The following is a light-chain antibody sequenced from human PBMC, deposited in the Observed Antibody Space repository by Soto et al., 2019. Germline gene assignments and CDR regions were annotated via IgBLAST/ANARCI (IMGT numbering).Light chain of an antibody. CDR1: QSLLHSNGYNY. CDR2: LGS. V-gene: IGKV2-28*01. CDR3: MQVLQTLLFT. Sequence: DVVMTQSPLSLPVTPGEPASISCRSSQSLLHSNGYNYLDWYLQKPGQSPQLLIYLGSNRASGAPDRSSGSRSRTDFTLKISRVEAMDVWFYYFMQVLQTLLFTFGPGTKVDIK. J-gene: IGKJ3*01.